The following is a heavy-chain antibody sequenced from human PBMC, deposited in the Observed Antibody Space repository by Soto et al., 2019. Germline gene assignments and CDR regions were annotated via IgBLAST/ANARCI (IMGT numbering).Heavy chain of an antibody. J-gene: IGHJ5*02. CDR1: GDSVSSNSAA. V-gene: IGHV6-1*01. CDR3: ARTPYSSSSGGNWFDP. Sequence: SQTLSLTCAISGDSVSSNSAAWNWIRQSPSRGLERLGRTYYRSKWYNDYAVSVKSRITINPDTSKNQFSLQLNSVTPDDTAVYYCARTPYSSSSGGNWFDPWGQGTLVTVSS. CDR2: TYYRSKWYN. D-gene: IGHD6-6*01.